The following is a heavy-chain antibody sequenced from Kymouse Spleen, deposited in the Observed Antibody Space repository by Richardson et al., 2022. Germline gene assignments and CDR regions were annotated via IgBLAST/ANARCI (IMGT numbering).Heavy chain of an antibody. CDR3: ARGGDIVLMVYAMEGYYFDY. D-gene: IGHD2-8*01. V-gene: IGHV4-39*01. CDR1: GGSISSSSYY. J-gene: IGHJ4*02. CDR2: IYYSGST. Sequence: QLQLQESGPGLVKPSETLSLTCTVSGGSISSSSYYWGWIRQPPGKGLEWIGSIYYSGSTYYNPSLKSRVTISVDTSKNQFSLKLSSVTAADTAVYYCARGGDIVLMVYAMEGYYFDYWGQGTLVTVSS.